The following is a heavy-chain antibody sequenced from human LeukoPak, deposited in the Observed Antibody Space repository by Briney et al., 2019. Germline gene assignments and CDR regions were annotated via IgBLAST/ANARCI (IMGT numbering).Heavy chain of an antibody. CDR2: IYYSGST. V-gene: IGHV4-59*08. CDR3: ARLVGYCSSISCFNWFDP. J-gene: IGHJ5*02. CDR1: GGSISSYY. Sequence: PSETLSLTCTVSGGSISSYYWSWIRQPPGKGLEWIGYIYYSGSTNYNPSLKSRVTISVDTSKNQFSLKLSSVTDADTAVYYCARLVGYCSSISCFNWFDPWGQGTLVTVST. D-gene: IGHD2-2*01.